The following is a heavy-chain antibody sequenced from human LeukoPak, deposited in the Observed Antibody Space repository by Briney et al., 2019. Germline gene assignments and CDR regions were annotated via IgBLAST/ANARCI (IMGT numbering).Heavy chain of an antibody. CDR2: INSNSGGT. Sequence: ASVKVSRKASGYTFTGYYMHWVRQAPGQGLEWMGWINSNSGGTNYAQKFQGRVTMTRDTSISTAYMELSRLRSDDTAVYYCARELTTVHAGAGYWGQGTLVTVSS. CDR1: GYTFTGYY. D-gene: IGHD4-11*01. CDR3: ARELTTVHAGAGY. J-gene: IGHJ4*02. V-gene: IGHV1-2*02.